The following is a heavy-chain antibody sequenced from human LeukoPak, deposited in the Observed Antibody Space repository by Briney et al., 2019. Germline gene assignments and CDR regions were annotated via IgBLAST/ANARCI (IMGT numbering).Heavy chain of an antibody. V-gene: IGHV3-9*01. J-gene: IGHJ6*03. Sequence: PGGSLRLSCAASGFTFDDYAMHWARQAPGKGLEWVSGISWNSGSIGYADSVKGRFTISRDNAKNSLYLQMNSLRAEDTALYYCAKPPSKYYYYYYMDVWGKGTTVTVSS. CDR2: ISWNSGSI. CDR3: AKPPSKYYYYYYMDV. D-gene: IGHD4-11*01. CDR1: GFTFDDYA.